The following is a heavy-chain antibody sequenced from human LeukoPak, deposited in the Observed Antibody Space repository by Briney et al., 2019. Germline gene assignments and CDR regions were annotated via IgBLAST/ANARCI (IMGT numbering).Heavy chain of an antibody. CDR3: VKTPQTGEFNS. J-gene: IGHJ4*02. D-gene: IGHD7-27*01. CDR2: MSPNSGDT. CDR1: GYTFTTHD. V-gene: IGHV1-8*01. Sequence: ASVKVSCKASGYTFTTHDINWVRQATGQGLEWLGWMSPNSGDTGYAQKFQGRVTMTSDSSISTAYMELSSLRSEDTAIYYCVKTPQTGEFNSWGQGTLVTVSS.